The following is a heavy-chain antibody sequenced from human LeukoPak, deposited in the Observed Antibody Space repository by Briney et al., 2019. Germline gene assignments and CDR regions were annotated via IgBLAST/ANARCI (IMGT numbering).Heavy chain of an antibody. D-gene: IGHD3-16*01. CDR2: INSDGSST. J-gene: IGHJ4*02. V-gene: IGHV3-74*01. CDR3: ARENGGENDY. CDR1: GFTFSSYW. Sequence: GGSLRLSCAASGFTFSSYWMHWVRQAPGKGLAWVSRINSDGSSTSYADSVKGRFTISRDNAKNTLYLQMNSLRAEDTAVYYCARENGGENDYWGQGTLVTVSS.